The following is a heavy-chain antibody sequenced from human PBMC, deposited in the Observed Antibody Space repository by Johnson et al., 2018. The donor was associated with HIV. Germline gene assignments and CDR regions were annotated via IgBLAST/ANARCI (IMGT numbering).Heavy chain of an antibody. V-gene: IGHV3-64*01. D-gene: IGHD3-16*01. CDR3: ARAWGTDAFDI. Sequence: VQLVESGGGVVQPGRSLRLSCAASGFTFSSYAMHWVRQAPGKGLEYVSAISSNGGSTYYAHSVKGRFTISRDNSKNTLNLQMGSLRAEDMAVYYCARAWGTDAFDIWGQGTMVTVSS. J-gene: IGHJ3*02. CDR1: GFTFSSYA. CDR2: ISSNGGST.